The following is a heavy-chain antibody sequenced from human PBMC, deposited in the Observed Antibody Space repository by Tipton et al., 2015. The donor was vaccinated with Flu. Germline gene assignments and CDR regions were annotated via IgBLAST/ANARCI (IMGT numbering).Heavy chain of an antibody. V-gene: IGHV4-59*01. D-gene: IGHD2-2*01. CDR2: IYYSGST. J-gene: IGHJ4*02. CDR1: GGSISSYY. Sequence: TLSLTCTVSGGSISSYYWSWIRQPPGKGLEWIGYIYYSGSTNYNPSLKSRVTISVDTSKNQFSLKLSSVTAADTAVYYCALGYCSSTSCYGGGSWLPSRYYFDYWGQGTLVTVSS. CDR3: ALGYCSSTSCYGGGSWLPSRYYFDY.